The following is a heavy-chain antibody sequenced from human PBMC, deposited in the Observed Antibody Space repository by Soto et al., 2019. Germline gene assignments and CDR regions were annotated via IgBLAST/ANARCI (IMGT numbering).Heavy chain of an antibody. V-gene: IGHV3-9*01. CDR1: KFTFKDYA. Sequence: EVQLVESGGGSVQPGRSLRLSCVASKFTFKDYAMHWVRQAPGKGLEWVSGISWNSGTIAYADSVQGRFTISRDNVKNSRYLQMDSLRAEDTALYYCARESTVTPARRPLDSRGQGTLVTVSP. J-gene: IGHJ4*02. D-gene: IGHD6-25*01. CDR2: ISWNSGTI. CDR3: ARESTVTPARRPLDS.